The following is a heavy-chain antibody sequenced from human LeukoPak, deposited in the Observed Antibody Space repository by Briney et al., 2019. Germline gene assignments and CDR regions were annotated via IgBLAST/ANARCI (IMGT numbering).Heavy chain of an antibody. J-gene: IGHJ4*02. CDR1: GFTFSSYA. Sequence: GGSLRLSCATSGFTFSSYAMSWVRQAPGKGLEWVSAISGNGVSTYYADSVKGRFTISRDNSKNTMYLQMNSLRAEGTAVFYCAKGSQKIDYWGQGTLVTVSS. CDR3: AKGSQKIDY. V-gene: IGHV3-23*01. CDR2: ISGNGVST.